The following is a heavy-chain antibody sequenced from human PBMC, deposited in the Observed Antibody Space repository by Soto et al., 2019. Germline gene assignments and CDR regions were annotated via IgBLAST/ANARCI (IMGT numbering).Heavy chain of an antibody. Sequence: VSCRASCYTFXTYGIIWVRQAPGQGLEWMGWISTFHGNTNYAQKFQGSVTMTTDTSTSTAYMELRSLTSDDTAIYYCARAGFERLYFDQWGRGTLVTVSS. CDR1: CYTFXTYG. CDR3: ARAGFERLYFDQ. CDR2: ISTFHGNT. D-gene: IGHD1-1*01. J-gene: IGHJ4*02. V-gene: IGHV1-18*04.